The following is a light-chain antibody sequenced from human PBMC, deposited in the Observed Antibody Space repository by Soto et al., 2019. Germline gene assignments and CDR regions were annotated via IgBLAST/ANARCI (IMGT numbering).Light chain of an antibody. V-gene: IGKV1-39*01. J-gene: IGKJ1*01. Sequence: IHMTASPSSLSASVGDRVTITCRASQISSTYLNWYQQRAGLAPRLLIYAASSLQSGVPPRFSGSGSGTDFTLTISSLQAEDFATYFCQQTYSAPPTFGQGTKVDIK. CDR1: QISSTY. CDR3: QQTYSAPPT. CDR2: AAS.